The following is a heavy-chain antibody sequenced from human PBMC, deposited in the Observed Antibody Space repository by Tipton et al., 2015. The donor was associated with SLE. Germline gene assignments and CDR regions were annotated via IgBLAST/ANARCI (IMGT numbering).Heavy chain of an antibody. CDR1: GYSFTSYW. Sequence: QLVQSGAEVKKPGESLRISCKGSGYSFTSYWISWVRQMPGKGLEWMGRIDPSDSYANYSPSFQGHVTISVDMSISTAYLQWSSLKASDTAMYYCARQYDYGDYPQPFDYWGQGTLVTVSS. D-gene: IGHD4-17*01. CDR2: IDPSDSYA. J-gene: IGHJ4*02. CDR3: ARQYDYGDYPQPFDY. V-gene: IGHV5-10-1*01.